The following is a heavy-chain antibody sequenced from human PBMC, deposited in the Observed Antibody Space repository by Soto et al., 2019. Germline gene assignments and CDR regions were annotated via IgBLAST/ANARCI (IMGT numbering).Heavy chain of an antibody. Sequence: QLQLQESGPGLVKPSETLSLTCTVSGGSISSSSYYWGWIRQPPGKGLEWIGSIYYSGSTYYNPSLKSRVTISVDTSKNQFPLKLSSVTAADTAVYYCARQDIVLMVYANDYWGQGTLVTVSS. CDR3: ARQDIVLMVYANDY. V-gene: IGHV4-39*01. D-gene: IGHD2-8*01. J-gene: IGHJ4*02. CDR2: IYYSGST. CDR1: GGSISSSSYY.